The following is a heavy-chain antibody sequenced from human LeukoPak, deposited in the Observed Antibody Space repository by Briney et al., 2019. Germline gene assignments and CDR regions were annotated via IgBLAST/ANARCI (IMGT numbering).Heavy chain of an antibody. Sequence: ASVKVSCKASGYTFTSYVISWVRQAPGQGLEWMGWISAYNGNTNYAQKLQGRVTMTTDTSTSTAYMELRSLRSDDTAVYYCARDGHRWVAATPLGYWGQGTLVTVSS. CDR1: GYTFTSYV. V-gene: IGHV1-18*01. D-gene: IGHD2-15*01. J-gene: IGHJ4*02. CDR3: ARDGHRWVAATPLGY. CDR2: ISAYNGNT.